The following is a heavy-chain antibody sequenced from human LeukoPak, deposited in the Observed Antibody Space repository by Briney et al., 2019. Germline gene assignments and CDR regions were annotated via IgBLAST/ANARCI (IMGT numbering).Heavy chain of an antibody. Sequence: GGSLRLSCAASGFTFSSYWMHWVRQAPGKGLVWVSRINNDGSDMSYADSVKGRFTISRDNAKNTLYLQMNSLRAEDTAVYYCARAHSRESLNWFDPWGQGTLVTVSS. CDR3: ARAHSRESLNWFDP. CDR1: GFTFSSYW. CDR2: INNDGSDM. J-gene: IGHJ5*02. V-gene: IGHV3-74*01. D-gene: IGHD5-24*01.